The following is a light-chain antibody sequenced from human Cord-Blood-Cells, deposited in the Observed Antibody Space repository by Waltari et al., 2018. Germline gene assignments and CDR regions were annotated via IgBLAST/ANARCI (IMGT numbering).Light chain of an antibody. V-gene: IGLV3-21*04. CDR3: QVWDSSSDLHVV. J-gene: IGLJ2*01. Sequence: SYVLTQPPSVSVAPGKTARITCGGNHIGSKSVHWYQQKPGQAPVLVIYYDSDRPAGIPARFSGSNSGNTATLTISRVEAGDEADYYCQVWDSSSDLHVVFGGGTKLTVL. CDR1: HIGSKS. CDR2: YDS.